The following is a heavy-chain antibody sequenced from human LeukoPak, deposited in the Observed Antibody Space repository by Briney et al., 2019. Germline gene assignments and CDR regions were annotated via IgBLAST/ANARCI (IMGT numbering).Heavy chain of an antibody. CDR1: GGSISSYY. V-gene: IGHV4-59*01. CDR3: ALIVGAIPYNWFDP. CDR2: IYYSGST. Sequence: SETLSLTCTVSGGSISSYYWSWIRQPPGKGLEWIGYIYYSGSTNYNPSLKSRVTISVDTSKNQFSLKLSSVTAADTAVYYCALIVGAIPYNWFDPWGQGTLVTVSS. D-gene: IGHD1-26*01. J-gene: IGHJ5*02.